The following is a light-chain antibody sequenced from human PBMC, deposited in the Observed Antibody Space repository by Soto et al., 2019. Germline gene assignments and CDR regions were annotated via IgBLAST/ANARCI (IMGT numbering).Light chain of an antibody. V-gene: IGLV2-14*01. CDR2: DVS. J-gene: IGLJ2*01. CDR1: SSDVGGYNY. CDR3: SSYTSSNNVV. Sequence: QYVLTQPASVSGSPGQSITISCTGTSSDVGGYNYVSWYQQHPGKVPKLMIYDVSNRPSGVSNRFSGSKSGNTASLTISGLQAEDEADYYCSSYTSSNNVVFGGGTKLTVL.